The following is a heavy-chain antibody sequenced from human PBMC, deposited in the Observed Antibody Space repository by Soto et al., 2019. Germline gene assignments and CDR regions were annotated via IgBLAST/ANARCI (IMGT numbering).Heavy chain of an antibody. D-gene: IGHD3-10*01. V-gene: IGHV3-74*03. J-gene: IGHJ4*02. CDR3: ARDPLSYGSGFDY. CDR1: GFSFSNFW. Sequence: EVQLVESGGGLVQPGGSLRLSCAASGFSFSNFWMHWVRQAPGTGLVWVSRINSDGSSTTYADSVKGRFTISRDNAKNTLYLEMDSLRADDAAVYYGARDPLSYGSGFDYWGQGTLVTVSS. CDR2: INSDGSST.